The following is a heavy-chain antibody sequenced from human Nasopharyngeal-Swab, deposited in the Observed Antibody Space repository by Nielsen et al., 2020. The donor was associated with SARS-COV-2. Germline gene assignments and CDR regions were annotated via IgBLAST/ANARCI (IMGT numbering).Heavy chain of an antibody. V-gene: IGHV1-8*01. Sequence: ASVKVSCKTSGYTFASFDINWAQQATGRGLEWVGWMNLDSGDTHYAQEFQGKVTLTRDTPRSTAYMELSSLRSEDTAVYYCARGPRPKRHLDYWGQGTLVTVSS. J-gene: IGHJ4*02. D-gene: IGHD1-1*01. CDR3: ARGPRPKRHLDY. CDR2: MNLDSGDT. CDR1: GYTFASFD.